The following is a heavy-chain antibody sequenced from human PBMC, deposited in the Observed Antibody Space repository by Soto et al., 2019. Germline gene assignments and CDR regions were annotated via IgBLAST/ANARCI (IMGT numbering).Heavy chain of an antibody. J-gene: IGHJ3*01. V-gene: IGHV3-21*01. CDR2: TFNFSPNL. D-gene: IGHD2-21*01. Sequence: EVQLVESGGGLVKPGGSLRLSCAASGFTLNMYSINWVRQAPGKGLEWASSTFNFSPNLYYPDSGKGRFTISWDTTKRSLYLQMNSLGAEDTAVYYCAREEGYCDGGRCFRSAFDVWGQGTVVTVSS. CDR3: AREEGYCDGGRCFRSAFDV. CDR1: GFTLNMYS.